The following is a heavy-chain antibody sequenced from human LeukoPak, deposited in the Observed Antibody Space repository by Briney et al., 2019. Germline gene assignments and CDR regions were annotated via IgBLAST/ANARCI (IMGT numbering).Heavy chain of an antibody. Sequence: GGSLRLSCAASGFTFSGYAMSWVRQAPGKGLEWVGRIKSKTDGGTTDYAAPVKGRFTISRDDSKNTLYLQMNSLKTEDTAVYYCTTVHYYDSSGYYSSHFQHWGQGTLVTVSS. J-gene: IGHJ1*01. CDR3: TTVHYYDSSGYYSSHFQH. V-gene: IGHV3-15*01. D-gene: IGHD3-22*01. CDR2: IKSKTDGGTT. CDR1: GFTFSGYA.